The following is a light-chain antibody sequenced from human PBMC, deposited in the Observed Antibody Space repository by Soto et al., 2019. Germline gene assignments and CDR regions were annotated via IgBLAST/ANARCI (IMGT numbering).Light chain of an antibody. J-gene: IGLJ2*01. V-gene: IGLV4-69*02. CDR1: SGRSSYS. Sequence: QLVLTQSPSASASLGASVNLTCTLTSGRSSYSIAWHQQRPEKGPRYLMRLNSDGSHSKGDGIPDRFSGSSSGAERYLTISSLQSEDEADYYCQTWGRGIVVFGGGTKVTVL. CDR2: LNSDGSH. CDR3: QTWGRGIVV.